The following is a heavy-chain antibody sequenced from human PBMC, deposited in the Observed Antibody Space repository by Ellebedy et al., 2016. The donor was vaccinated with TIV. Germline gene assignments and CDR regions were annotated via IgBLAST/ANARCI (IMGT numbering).Heavy chain of an antibody. CDR1: GYTFTSYY. V-gene: IGHV1-46*01. Sequence: AASVKVSCKASGYTFTSYYMHWVRQAPGQGLEWMGVIDPSGGSKDYAQKFQGRVTMTRDTSTSTVYMELSSLRSDDTAVYYCARDRIVGSSSPYYNGMDVWGQGTTVTVSS. J-gene: IGHJ6*02. D-gene: IGHD1-26*01. CDR3: ARDRIVGSSSPYYNGMDV. CDR2: IDPSGGSK.